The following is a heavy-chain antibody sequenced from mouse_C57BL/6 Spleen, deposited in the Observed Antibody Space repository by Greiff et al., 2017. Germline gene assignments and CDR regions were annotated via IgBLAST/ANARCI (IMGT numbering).Heavy chain of an antibody. CDR2: ISDGGSYT. CDR1: GFTFSSYA. D-gene: IGHD2-3*01. J-gene: IGHJ2*01. Sequence: EVKLVESGGGLVKPGGSLKLSCAASGFTFSSYAMSWVRQTPEKRLEWVATISDGGSYTYYPDNVKGRFTISRDNAKNNLYLQMSHLKSEDTAMYYCARSDGYSVYYLDYWGQGTTLTVSS. CDR3: ARSDGYSVYYLDY. V-gene: IGHV5-4*03.